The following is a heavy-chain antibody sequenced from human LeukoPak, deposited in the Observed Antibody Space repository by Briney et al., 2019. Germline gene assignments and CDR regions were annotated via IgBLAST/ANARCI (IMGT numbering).Heavy chain of an antibody. CDR2: IASDGSST. V-gene: IGHV3-74*01. Sequence: PGGSLRLSCAASGFTFSSYWMNWVRQAPGKRLVWVSRIASDGSSTTYADSVKGRFSISRDNSKNTLYLQMNSLRAEDTAVYYCAINGDYETFDYWGQGTLVTVSS. J-gene: IGHJ4*02. CDR1: GFTFSSYW. CDR3: AINGDYETFDY. D-gene: IGHD4-17*01.